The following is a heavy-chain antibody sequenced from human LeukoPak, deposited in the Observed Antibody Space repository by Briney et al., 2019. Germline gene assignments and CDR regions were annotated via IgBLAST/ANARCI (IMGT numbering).Heavy chain of an antibody. CDR1: GGSFSGYY. D-gene: IGHD6-19*01. CDR2: INHSGST. V-gene: IGHV4-34*01. J-gene: IGHJ4*02. Sequence: SETLSLTCAVYGGSFSGYYWSWIRQPPGKGLEWIGEINHSGSTNYNPSLKSRVTISVDTSKNQFSLKLSSVTAADTAVYYCARRQFVSLAEDYFDYWGQGTLVTVSS. CDR3: ARRQFVSLAEDYFDY.